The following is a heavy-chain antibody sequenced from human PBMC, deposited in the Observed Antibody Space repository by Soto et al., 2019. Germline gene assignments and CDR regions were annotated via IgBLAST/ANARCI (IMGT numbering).Heavy chain of an antibody. J-gene: IGHJ4*02. CDR1: GFTFRNYW. CDR3: AREPASVDY. V-gene: IGHV3-7*01. CDR2: IKQDGSEK. Sequence: PGASLRLSCAASGFTFRNYWMSWVRQAPGKGLEWVANIKQDGSEKYYVDSVKGRFTISRDNAKNSLYLQMNSLRAEDTAVYYCAREPASVDYWGQGTLVTVSS.